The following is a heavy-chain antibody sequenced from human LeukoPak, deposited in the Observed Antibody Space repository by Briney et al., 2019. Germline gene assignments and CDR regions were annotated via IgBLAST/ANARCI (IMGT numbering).Heavy chain of an antibody. D-gene: IGHD1-7*01. CDR1: GGPHSSLY. CDR2: IYTSGST. Sequence: KPLESPGLPRTVSGGPHSSLYWSGIRHPAGKGLEWIGRIYTSGSTNYNPSLKSRVTMSVDTSKNQFSLKLSSVTAADTAVYYCARDRGNWNYPLDYWGQGTLVTVSS. CDR3: ARDRGNWNYPLDY. V-gene: IGHV4-4*07. J-gene: IGHJ4*02.